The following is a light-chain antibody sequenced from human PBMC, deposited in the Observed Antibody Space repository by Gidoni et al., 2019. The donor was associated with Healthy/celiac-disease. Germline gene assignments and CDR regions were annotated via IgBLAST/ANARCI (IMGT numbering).Light chain of an antibody. CDR2: AAS. Sequence: DIQMPQSPSSLSASVGDRVTITCRASQSISSYLNWYQQKPGKAPKLLIYAASSLQSWVPSRFSGSGSGTDFTLTSSRLQPEYFATYYCQQSYSTLWTCGQGTKVEIK. CDR3: QQSYSTLWT. J-gene: IGKJ1*01. V-gene: IGKV1-39*01. CDR1: QSISSY.